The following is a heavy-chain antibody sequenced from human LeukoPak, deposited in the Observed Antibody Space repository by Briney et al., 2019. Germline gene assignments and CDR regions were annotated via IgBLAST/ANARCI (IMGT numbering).Heavy chain of an antibody. CDR1: GYTFTSYD. CDR3: ARGPIEVSGSYRWFDP. V-gene: IGHV1-8*01. Sequence: ASVKVSCKASGYTFTSYDINWVRQATGQGLEWMGWMNPKNGNTGYVQKFQGRVTMTRNTAISTAYMELSSLRSEDTAVYYCARGPIEVSGSYRWFDPWGQGTLVTVSS. D-gene: IGHD1-26*01. CDR2: MNPKNGNT. J-gene: IGHJ5*02.